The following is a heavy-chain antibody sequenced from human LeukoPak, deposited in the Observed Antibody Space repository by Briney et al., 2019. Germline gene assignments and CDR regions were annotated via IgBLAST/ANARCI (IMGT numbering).Heavy chain of an antibody. Sequence: GKSLRLSCAASGLTFSGFAMYWVRQAPGKGLEWVAVTSYDGSNKNYADSVKGRFTISRDNSKNTLYLQMNSLRAEDTAVYYCAKRGLASSGYLDYWGQGTLVTVSS. CDR2: TSYDGSNK. CDR1: GLTFSGFA. J-gene: IGHJ4*02. V-gene: IGHV3-30-3*02. CDR3: AKRGLASSGYLDY. D-gene: IGHD3-22*01.